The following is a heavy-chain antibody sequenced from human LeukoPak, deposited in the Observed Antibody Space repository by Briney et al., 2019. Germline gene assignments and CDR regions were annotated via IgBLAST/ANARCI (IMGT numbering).Heavy chain of an antibody. CDR1: GFTFSSYS. CDR3: ATLGYCSSTSCYTGWFDP. Sequence: GSLRLSCAASGFTFSSYSMNWVRQAPGKGLEWVSSISSSSSYIYYADSVKGRFTISRDNAKNSLYLQMNSLRAEDTAVYYCATLGYCSSTSCYTGWFDPWGQGTLVTVSS. D-gene: IGHD2-2*02. J-gene: IGHJ5*02. CDR2: ISSSSSYI. V-gene: IGHV3-21*01.